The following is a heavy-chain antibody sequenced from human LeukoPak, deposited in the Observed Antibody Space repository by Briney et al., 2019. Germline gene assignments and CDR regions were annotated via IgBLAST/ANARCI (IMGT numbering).Heavy chain of an antibody. D-gene: IGHD1-1*01. CDR1: GFTFSTYG. V-gene: IGHV3-23*01. Sequence: GGSLRLSCAASGFTFSTYGMSWVRQAPGKGLDWVSAISGSGTSTHYADSVKGRFAISRDNSKNTLYLQMNSLRDEDTAVYYCARSNRPTTDLLDSWGQGTLVTVSS. CDR2: ISGSGTST. CDR3: ARSNRPTTDLLDS. J-gene: IGHJ4*02.